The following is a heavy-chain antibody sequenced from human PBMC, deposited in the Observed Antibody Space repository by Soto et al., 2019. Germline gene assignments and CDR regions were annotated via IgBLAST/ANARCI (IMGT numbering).Heavy chain of an antibody. D-gene: IGHD4-17*01. Sequence: PSETLSLTCTVSGGSISSGGYYWSWIRQHPGKGLEWIGYIYYSGSTYYNPSLKSRVTISVDTSKNQFSLKLSSVTAADTAVYYCARGKAYGGVDYWGQGTLVTVSS. CDR1: GGSISSGGYY. CDR2: IYYSGST. CDR3: ARGKAYGGVDY. V-gene: IGHV4-31*02. J-gene: IGHJ4*02.